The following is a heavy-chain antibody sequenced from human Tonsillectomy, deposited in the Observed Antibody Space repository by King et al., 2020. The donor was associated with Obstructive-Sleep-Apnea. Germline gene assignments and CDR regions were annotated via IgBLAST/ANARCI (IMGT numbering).Heavy chain of an antibody. D-gene: IGHD2/OR15-2a*01. J-gene: IGHJ4*02. CDR2: IYHSGST. Sequence: VQLQESGPGLVKPSGTLSLTCAVSGGSISSTNWWSWVRQPPGKGLEWIGEIYHSGSTNNNPSLKNQVPISIEKSENQFSLKLTSMTAADTAVYYCASGNSTSPGYWGQGTLVTVSS. V-gene: IGHV4-4*02. CDR3: ASGNSTSPGY. CDR1: GGSISSTNW.